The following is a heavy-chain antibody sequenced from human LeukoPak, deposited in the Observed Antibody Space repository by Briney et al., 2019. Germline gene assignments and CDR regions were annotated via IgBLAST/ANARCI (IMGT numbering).Heavy chain of an antibody. D-gene: IGHD3-10*01. Sequence: SETLSLTCTVSGGSISSYYWSWIRQPPGKGLEWIGYIYYSGSTNYNPSLKSRVTISVDTSKNQFSLKLSSVTAADTAVYYCAKGSTVELFADYWGQGTLVTVSS. CDR1: GGSISSYY. CDR3: AKGSTVELFADY. CDR2: IYYSGST. J-gene: IGHJ4*02. V-gene: IGHV4-59*01.